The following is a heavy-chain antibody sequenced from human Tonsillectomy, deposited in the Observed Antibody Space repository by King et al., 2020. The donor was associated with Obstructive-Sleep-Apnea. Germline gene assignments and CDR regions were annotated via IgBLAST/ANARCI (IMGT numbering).Heavy chain of an antibody. Sequence: VQLVESGGGLVQTGRSLRLSCAASGFTVDDYGMHWVRQGPGKGLEWVSGITWNSGSIGYADSVKGRFTISRDNAKNSLYLQMNSLRVEDTALYHCAKDISSAWYSPLDYWGQGSLVTVSS. CDR2: ITWNSGSI. CDR3: AKDISSAWYSPLDY. CDR1: GFTVDDYG. D-gene: IGHD6-19*01. J-gene: IGHJ4*02. V-gene: IGHV3-9*01.